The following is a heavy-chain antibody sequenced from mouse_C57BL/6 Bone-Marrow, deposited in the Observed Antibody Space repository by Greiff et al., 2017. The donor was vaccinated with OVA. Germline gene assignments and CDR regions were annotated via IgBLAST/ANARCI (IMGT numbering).Heavy chain of an antibody. CDR2: INPSTGGT. V-gene: IGHV1-42*01. Sequence: EVQLQQSGPELVKPGASVKISCKASGYSFTGYYMNWVKQSPEKSLEWIGEINPSTGGTTYNQKFKAKATLTVDKSSSTAYMQLKSLTSEDSAVYYCARGYGSSYSYYFDYWGQGTTLTVSS. CDR1: GYSFTGYY. J-gene: IGHJ2*01. CDR3: ARGYGSSYSYYFDY. D-gene: IGHD1-1*01.